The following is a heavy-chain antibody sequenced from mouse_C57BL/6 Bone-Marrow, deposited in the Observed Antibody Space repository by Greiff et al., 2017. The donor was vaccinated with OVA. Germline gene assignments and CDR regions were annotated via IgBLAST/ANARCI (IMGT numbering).Heavy chain of an antibody. D-gene: IGHD4-1*01. J-gene: IGHJ2*01. Sequence: EVKLQESGGDLVKPGGSLKLSCAASGFTFSSYGMSWVRQTPDKRLEWVATISSGGSYTYYPDSVKGRFTISRDNAKNTLYLQMSSLKSEDTAVYYCARHTWDGYWGQGTTLTVSA. CDR1: GFTFSSYG. CDR2: ISSGGSYT. V-gene: IGHV5-6*01. CDR3: ARHTWDGY.